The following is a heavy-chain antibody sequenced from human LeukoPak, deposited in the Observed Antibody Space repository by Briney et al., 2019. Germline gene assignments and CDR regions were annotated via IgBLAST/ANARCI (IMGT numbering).Heavy chain of an antibody. CDR3: ARGSPFDY. J-gene: IGHJ4*02. V-gene: IGHV1-18*01. Sequence: ASVKVSCKASGYTFTSYGISWVRQAPGQGLEWMGWISGYNGNTDYAQKVQGRVTMTRDTSTSTAYMELRSLTSDDTAVYYCARGSPFDYWGQGTLVTVSS. CDR2: ISGYNGNT. CDR1: GYTFTSYG.